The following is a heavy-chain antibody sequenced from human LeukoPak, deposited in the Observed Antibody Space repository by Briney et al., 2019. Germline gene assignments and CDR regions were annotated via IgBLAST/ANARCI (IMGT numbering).Heavy chain of an antibody. CDR3: ARGGWLQLGNYFDY. J-gene: IGHJ4*02. V-gene: IGHV3-30*04. CDR1: GFTFSSFA. CDR2: ISYDGGNK. D-gene: IGHD5-24*01. Sequence: GGSLRLSCAASGFTFSSFAIHWVRQAPGKGLEWVAVISYDGGNKYYADSVKGRFTISRDNSKNTLYLQMSSLRAADTAVYYCARGGWLQLGNYFDYWGQGTLVTVSS.